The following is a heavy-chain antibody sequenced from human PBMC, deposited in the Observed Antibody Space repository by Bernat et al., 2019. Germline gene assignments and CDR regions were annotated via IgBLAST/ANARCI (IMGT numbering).Heavy chain of an antibody. J-gene: IGHJ2*01. Sequence: QVQLVESGGGVVQPGRSLRLSCAASGFTFSSYGMHWVRQAPGKGLEWVAVISYDGSNKYYADSVKGRFTISRYNSKNTLYLQMNSLRAEDTAVYYCAKDGALNPTLRYFDLWGRGTLVTVSS. D-gene: IGHD2-15*01. CDR2: ISYDGSNK. CDR3: AKDGALNPTLRYFDL. V-gene: IGHV3-30*18. CDR1: GFTFSSYG.